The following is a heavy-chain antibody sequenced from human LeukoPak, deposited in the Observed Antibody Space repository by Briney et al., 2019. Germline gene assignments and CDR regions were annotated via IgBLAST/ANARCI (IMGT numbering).Heavy chain of an antibody. J-gene: IGHJ4*02. CDR3: ARNGDVAAMFWYFDY. CDR2: ISYDGSNK. D-gene: IGHD2-15*01. V-gene: IGHV3-30*04. Sequence: PGGSLRLSCAASGFTFSSYAMHWVRQAPGKGLEWVAVISYDGSNKYHADSVKGRFTISRDNSKNTLYLQMNSLRAEDTAVYYCARNGDVAAMFWYFDYWGQGTLVTVSS. CDR1: GFTFSSYA.